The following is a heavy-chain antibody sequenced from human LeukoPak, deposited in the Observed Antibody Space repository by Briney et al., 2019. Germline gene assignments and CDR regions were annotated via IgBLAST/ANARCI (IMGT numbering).Heavy chain of an antibody. J-gene: IGHJ3*01. CDR2: INADGSTT. CDR3: VVVVEPPDSDGFDV. V-gene: IGHV3-74*01. D-gene: IGHD1-14*01. CDR1: GFTFGNSW. Sequence: PGGSLRLSCAASGFTFGNSWVHWVRQAPGKGLMWVSLINADGSTTTYADSVKGRFTISRDNARNTVSLQMNSLTIEDTAVYYCVVVVEPPDSDGFDVWGQGTMITVSS.